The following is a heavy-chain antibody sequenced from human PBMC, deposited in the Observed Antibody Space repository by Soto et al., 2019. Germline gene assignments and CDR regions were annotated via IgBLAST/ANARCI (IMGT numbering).Heavy chain of an antibody. D-gene: IGHD3-9*01. Sequence: PGGSLRLSCAASGFTFSTSSMNWVRQAPGKGLEWVSYITSSRSNILYADSVKGRFTISRDNAKNSLYLQMNSLRAEDTAVYYCARDKDWSFDYWGQGTLVTVSS. CDR3: ARDKDWSFDY. J-gene: IGHJ4*02. CDR2: ITSSRSNI. CDR1: GFTFSTSS. V-gene: IGHV3-48*01.